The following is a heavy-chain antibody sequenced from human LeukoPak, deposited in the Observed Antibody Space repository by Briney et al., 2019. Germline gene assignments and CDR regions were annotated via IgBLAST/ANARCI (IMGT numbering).Heavy chain of an antibody. J-gene: IGHJ3*02. CDR1: GFTFNSYV. CDR3: ARSHMYGDYGEDI. Sequence: GGSLRLSCAASGFTFNSYVMNWFRQAPGKGLEWISYINSVGGTTFYADSVKGRFTISRDNANNTLYLQMNSLRAEDAAIYYCARSHMYGDYGEDIWGHGTVVAVSS. V-gene: IGHV3-48*04. CDR2: INSVGGTT. D-gene: IGHD4-17*01.